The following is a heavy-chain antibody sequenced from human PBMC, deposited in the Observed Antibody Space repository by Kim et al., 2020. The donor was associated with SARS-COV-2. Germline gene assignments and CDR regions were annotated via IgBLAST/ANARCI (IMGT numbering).Heavy chain of an antibody. J-gene: IGHJ6*02. CDR2: ISNDGNHR. CDR1: GFTFSSYG. CDR3: AKEPYGMDV. V-gene: IGHV3-30*18. Sequence: GGSLRLSCAASGFTFSSYGMHWVRQAPDKGLEWVAVISNDGNHRYYADSVKGRFTISRDNSKNTLYLQMNSLRAEDTAVYYCAKEPYGMDVWGQGTTVTV.